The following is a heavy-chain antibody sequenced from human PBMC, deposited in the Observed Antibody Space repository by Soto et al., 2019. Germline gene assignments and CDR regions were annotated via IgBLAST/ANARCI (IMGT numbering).Heavy chain of an antibody. J-gene: IGHJ5*02. D-gene: IGHD3-10*01. CDR2: IIPIFGTA. CDR3: ARGGFRNWFGP. V-gene: IGHV1-69*12. CDR1: GGTFSSYA. Sequence: QVQLVQSGAEVKKPGSSVKVSCKASGGTFSSYAISWVRQAPGQGLEWMGGIIPIFGTANYAQKYQGRVTVTADESTSTAYMELGSLRSEDTTVYCWARGGFRNWFGPWGQGTLVTVSS.